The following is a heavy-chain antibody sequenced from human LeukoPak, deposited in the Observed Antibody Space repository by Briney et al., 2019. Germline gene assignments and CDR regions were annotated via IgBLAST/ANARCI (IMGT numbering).Heavy chain of an antibody. V-gene: IGHV4-39*01. J-gene: IGHJ5*02. CDR1: GGSISSSSYY. CDR2: IYYSGST. Sequence: SETLSLTCTVSGGSISSSSYYWGWIRQPPGKGLEWIGSIYYSGSTYYNPSLKSRVTIPVDTSKNQFSLKLSSVTAADTAVYYCASKLRSPRNWFDPWGQGTLVTVSS. CDR3: ASKLRSPRNWFDP. D-gene: IGHD5-12*01.